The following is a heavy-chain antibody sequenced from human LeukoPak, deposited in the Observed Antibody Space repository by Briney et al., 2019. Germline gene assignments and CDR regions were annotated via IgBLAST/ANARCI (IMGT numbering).Heavy chain of an antibody. CDR1: GFTFDDYA. D-gene: IGHD2-2*01. Sequence: GGSLRLSCAASGFTFDDYAMHWVRQAPGKGLEWVSGISWNSGSIGYADSVKGRFTISRDNAKNSLYLQMNSLRAEDTALYYCARGLGYCSSTSCYDIGYRGQGTLVTVSS. CDR3: ARGLGYCSSTSCYDIGY. J-gene: IGHJ4*02. CDR2: ISWNSGSI. V-gene: IGHV3-9*01.